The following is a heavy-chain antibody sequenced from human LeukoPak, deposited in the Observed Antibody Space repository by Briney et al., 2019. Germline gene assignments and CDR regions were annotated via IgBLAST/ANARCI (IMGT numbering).Heavy chain of an antibody. CDR2: IIPIFGTA. D-gene: IGHD2-15*01. Sequence: SVKVSCKASGGTFSSYAISWVRQAPGQGLEWMGGIIPIFGTANYAQKFQGRVTITADESTSTAYMELSSLRSEDTAVYYCAKAEGYCSGTWCFRWFDWWGQGTLVTVSS. CDR1: GGTFSSYA. CDR3: AKAEGYCSGTWCFRWFDW. V-gene: IGHV1-69*01. J-gene: IGHJ4*02.